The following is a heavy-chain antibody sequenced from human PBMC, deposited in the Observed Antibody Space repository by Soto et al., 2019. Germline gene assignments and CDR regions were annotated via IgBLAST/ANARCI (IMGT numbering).Heavy chain of an antibody. D-gene: IGHD5-18*01. CDR3: AKDPGYSYGPRNFDY. CDR2: ISGSGGST. CDR1: GFTFSSYA. Sequence: EVQLLESGGGLVQPGGSLRLSCAASGFTFSSYAMSWVRQAPGKGLEWFSAISGSGGSTYYADSVKGRFTISRDNSKNTLYLQMNSLRAEDTAVYYCAKDPGYSYGPRNFDYWGQGTLVTVSS. J-gene: IGHJ4*02. V-gene: IGHV3-23*01.